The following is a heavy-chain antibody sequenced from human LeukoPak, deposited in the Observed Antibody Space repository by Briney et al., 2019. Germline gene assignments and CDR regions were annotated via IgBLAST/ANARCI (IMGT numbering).Heavy chain of an antibody. Sequence: PSETLSLTCAVSGGSISSGGYAWSWIRQPPEKGLEWIGYIYHSGSTYYNPSLKSRVTISVDRSKNQFSLKLSSVTAADTAVYYCARGGGIDLYYFDYWGQGTLVTVSS. CDR3: ARGGGIDLYYFDY. V-gene: IGHV4-30-2*01. CDR2: IYHSGST. CDR1: GGSISSGGYA. J-gene: IGHJ4*02. D-gene: IGHD3-16*01.